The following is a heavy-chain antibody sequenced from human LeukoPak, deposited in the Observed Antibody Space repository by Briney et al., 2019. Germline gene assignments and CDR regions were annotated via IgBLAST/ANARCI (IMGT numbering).Heavy chain of an antibody. V-gene: IGHV4-59*01. D-gene: IGHD6-19*01. Sequence: LSETLSLTCTVSGVSTSSYYWSWIRQPPGQGLEWIGYVYYSGNTNYSPSLKSRVTISIDTSRNQFSLRLSSVTAADTAVYYCARVGSGCLGSWGHRIPVTVSS. CDR2: VYYSGNT. J-gene: IGHJ4*03. CDR1: GVSTSSYY. CDR3: ARVGSGCLGS.